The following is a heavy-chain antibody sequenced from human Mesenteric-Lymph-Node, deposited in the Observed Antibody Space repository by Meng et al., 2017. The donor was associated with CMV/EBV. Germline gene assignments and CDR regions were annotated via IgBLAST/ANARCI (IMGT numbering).Heavy chain of an antibody. V-gene: IGHV1-2*02. CDR2: INPNTGGT. CDR1: GYTFTDYY. Sequence: ASVKVSCKTSGYTFTDYYIHWVRQVPGQGLEWMGWINPNTGGTDYAQKFQGRVTMTRDTSISTAYMDLSSLTSDDTAVYYCATGVNSFDYWGQGTLVTVSS. J-gene: IGHJ4*02. CDR3: ATGVNSFDY.